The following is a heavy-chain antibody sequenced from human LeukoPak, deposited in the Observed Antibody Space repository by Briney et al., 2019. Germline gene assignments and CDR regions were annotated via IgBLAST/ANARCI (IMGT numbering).Heavy chain of an antibody. CDR2: ISAYNGNT. CDR1: GYTFSSYV. J-gene: IGHJ4*02. Sequence: ATVKVSCKASGYTFSSYVISWVRQAPGQGLEWMGGISAYNGNTNYAQKLQGRVTMTTDTSTSTAYTELRSLRSDDTAVYYCARSGYCSSTTCDPAGYWGQGTLVTVSS. CDR3: ARSGYCSSTTCDPAGY. D-gene: IGHD2-2*01. V-gene: IGHV1-18*01.